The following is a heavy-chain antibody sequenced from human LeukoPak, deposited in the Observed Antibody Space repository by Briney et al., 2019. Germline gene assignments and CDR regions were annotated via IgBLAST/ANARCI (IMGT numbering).Heavy chain of an antibody. J-gene: IGHJ4*02. CDR3: ARETLSGWYGYFDY. CDR1: GGSISSYY. Sequence: SETLSLTCTVSGGSISSYYWSWIRQPAGKGLEWIGRTYTSGSTNYNPSLKSRVTMSVDTSKNQFSLKLSSVTAADTAVYYCARETLSGWYGYFDYWGQGTLVTVSS. D-gene: IGHD6-19*01. V-gene: IGHV4-4*07. CDR2: TYTSGST.